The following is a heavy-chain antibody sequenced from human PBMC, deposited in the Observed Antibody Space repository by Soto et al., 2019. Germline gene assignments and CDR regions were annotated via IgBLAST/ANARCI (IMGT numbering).Heavy chain of an antibody. Sequence: ASVKVSCKASGGTFSSYAISWVRQAPGQGLEWMGGIIPIFGTANYAQKFQGRVTITADESTSTAYMELSSLRSEDTAVYYCARGAGTTRWGAFDIWGQGTMVTVS. CDR1: GGTFSSYA. J-gene: IGHJ3*02. CDR3: ARGAGTTRWGAFDI. V-gene: IGHV1-69*13. CDR2: IIPIFGTA. D-gene: IGHD6-19*01.